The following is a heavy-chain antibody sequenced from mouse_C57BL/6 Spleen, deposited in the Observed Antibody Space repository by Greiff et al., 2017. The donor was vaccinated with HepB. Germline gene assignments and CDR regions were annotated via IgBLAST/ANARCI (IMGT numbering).Heavy chain of an antibody. J-gene: IGHJ1*03. D-gene: IGHD1-1*01. Sequence: VKLQESGPGLVAPSQSLSITCTVSGFSLTSYAISWVRQPPGKGLEWLGVIWTGGGTNYNSALKSRLSISKDNSKSQVFLKMNSLQTDDTARYYCARNSMGYYYGSSYDWYFDVWGTGTTVTVSS. CDR2: IWTGGGT. CDR1: GFSLTSYA. CDR3: ARNSMGYYYGSSYDWYFDV. V-gene: IGHV2-9-1*01.